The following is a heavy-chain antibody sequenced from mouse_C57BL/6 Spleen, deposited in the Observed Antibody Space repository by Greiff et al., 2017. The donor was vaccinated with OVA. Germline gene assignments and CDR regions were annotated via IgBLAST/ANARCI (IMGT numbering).Heavy chain of an antibody. Sequence: VKLQQPGAELVKPGASVKMSCKASGYTFTSYWITWVKQRPGQGLEWIGDIYPGSGSTNYNEKFKSKATLTVDTSSSTAYMQLSSLTSEDSAVYYCASGITTVDYFDYWGQGTTLTVSS. D-gene: IGHD1-1*01. V-gene: IGHV1-55*01. CDR1: GYTFTSYW. CDR3: ASGITTVDYFDY. J-gene: IGHJ2*01. CDR2: IYPGSGST.